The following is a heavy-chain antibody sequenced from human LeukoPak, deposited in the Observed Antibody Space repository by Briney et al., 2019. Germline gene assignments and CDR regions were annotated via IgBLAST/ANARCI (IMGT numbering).Heavy chain of an antibody. CDR3: APMELLFHY. D-gene: IGHD3-10*01. CDR1: GFTFSSYS. V-gene: IGHV3-23*01. Sequence: PGGSLRLSCAASGFTFSSYSMNWVRQAPGKGLEWVSAISGSGGSTYYADSVKGRFTISRDNSKNTLYLQMNSLRAEDTAVYYCAPMELLFHYWGQGTLVTVSS. CDR2: ISGSGGST. J-gene: IGHJ4*02.